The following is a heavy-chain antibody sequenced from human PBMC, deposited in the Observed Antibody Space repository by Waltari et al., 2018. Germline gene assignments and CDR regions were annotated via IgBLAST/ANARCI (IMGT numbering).Heavy chain of an antibody. D-gene: IGHD1-7*01. CDR3: AAGDNWNFSFDY. J-gene: IGHJ4*02. V-gene: IGHV1-2*06. Sequence: QVQLVQSGAEVKKPGASVKVSCKASGYTFTGYYMHWVRQAPGQGLEWMGRINPNSGGTNYAQEFQGRVTMTRETSISTSYMELSRLRSADTAVYYCAAGDNWNFSFDYWGQGTLVTVSS. CDR2: INPNSGGT. CDR1: GYTFTGYY.